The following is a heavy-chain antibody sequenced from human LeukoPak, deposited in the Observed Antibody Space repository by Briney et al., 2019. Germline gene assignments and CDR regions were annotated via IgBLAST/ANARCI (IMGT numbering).Heavy chain of an antibody. CDR1: GFTVSSNY. V-gene: IGHV3-66*01. CDR3: AGGPVYGVPVY. J-gene: IGHJ4*02. CDR2: IYSGGST. Sequence: GGSLRLSCAASGFTVSSNYMSWVRQAPGKGLEWVSVIYSGGSTYYAEYEKGGFTISSDNTKNTMYYQINSPIGDDDTVYYCAGGPVYGVPVYWGQGNLVTVS. D-gene: IGHD4-17*01.